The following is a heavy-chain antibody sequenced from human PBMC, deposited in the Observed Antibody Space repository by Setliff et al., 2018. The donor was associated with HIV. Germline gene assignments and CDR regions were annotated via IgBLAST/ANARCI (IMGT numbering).Heavy chain of an antibody. Sequence: ASVKVSCKASGYRFTTYNIHWVRQGPGQGLEWMGMINTSGGSPNYAQNVPGRGTMTINTSTKTVYVEVTSLTSADTAVDGCARGMHGSGSKVGLDYWGQGALVTVSS. CDR3: ARGMHGSGSKVGLDY. CDR1: GYRFTTYN. CDR2: INTSGGSP. D-gene: IGHD3-10*01. V-gene: IGHV1-46*01. J-gene: IGHJ4*02.